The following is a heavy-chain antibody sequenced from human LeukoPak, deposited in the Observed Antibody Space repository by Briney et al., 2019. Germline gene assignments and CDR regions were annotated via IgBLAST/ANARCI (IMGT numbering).Heavy chain of an antibody. CDR2: TIPIFGTA. CDR1: GGTFSSYA. Sequence: SVKVSCKASGGTFSSYAISWVRQAPGQGLEWMGGTIPIFGTANYAQKFQGRVTITADESTSTAYMELSSLRSEDTAVYYCARTTYYYDSSGYYQIFDYWGQGTLVTVSS. V-gene: IGHV1-69*01. D-gene: IGHD3-22*01. CDR3: ARTTYYYDSSGYYQIFDY. J-gene: IGHJ4*02.